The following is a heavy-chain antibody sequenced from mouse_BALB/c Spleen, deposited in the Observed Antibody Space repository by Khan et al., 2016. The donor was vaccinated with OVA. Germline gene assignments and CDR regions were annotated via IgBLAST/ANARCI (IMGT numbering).Heavy chain of an antibody. J-gene: IGHJ2*01. V-gene: IGHV3-2*02. CDR3: ARTARIKY. CDR2: ISYSGST. Sequence: EVQLQESGPGLVTPSQSLSLTCTVTGYSITSGYGWNWIRQFPGNKLAWMGYISYSGSTNYNPSLKSRISITRDTSKNQFFLQLNSVTTEDTATYYCARTARIKYWGQGTTLTVSS. D-gene: IGHD1-2*01. CDR1: GYSITSGYG.